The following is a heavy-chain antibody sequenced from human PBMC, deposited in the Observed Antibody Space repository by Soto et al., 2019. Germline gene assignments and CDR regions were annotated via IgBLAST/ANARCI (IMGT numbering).Heavy chain of an antibody. CDR1: GFTFSDFY. V-gene: IGHV3-11*01. J-gene: IGHJ5*02. CDR3: AREDYDVWSGFEGDLNWFDP. Sequence: QVQLVESGGGLVKPGGSLRLSCAASGFTFSDFYMSWIRQAPGEGLEWVSYISSGGSTIYYADSVKGRFTISRDNAKKSLYLQMNSLRAEDTAVYYCAREDYDVWSGFEGDLNWFDPWGQGTLVTVSS. D-gene: IGHD3-3*01. CDR2: ISSGGSTI.